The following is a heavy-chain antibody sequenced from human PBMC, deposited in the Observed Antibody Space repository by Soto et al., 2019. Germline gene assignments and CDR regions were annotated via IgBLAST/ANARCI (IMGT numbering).Heavy chain of an antibody. CDR1: GYTFTSYG. Sequence: ASVKVSCKASGYTFTSYGISWVRQAPGQGLEWMGWISAYNGNTNYAQKLQGRVTMTTDTSTSTAYMELRSLRSDDTAVYYCAREGSKYYYDRGAFDIWGQGTMVTVSS. J-gene: IGHJ3*02. D-gene: IGHD3-22*01. CDR3: AREGSKYYYDRGAFDI. CDR2: ISAYNGNT. V-gene: IGHV1-18*01.